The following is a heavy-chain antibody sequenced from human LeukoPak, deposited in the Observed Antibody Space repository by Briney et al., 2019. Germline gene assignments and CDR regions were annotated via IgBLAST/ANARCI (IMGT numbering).Heavy chain of an antibody. Sequence: SVKVSCKASGDTFSSYAINWVRQAPGQGLEWMGGIIPIFGTANYAQKFQDRVTITADESTSTAYMELSSLRSEDTAIYYCASRLYCSNTRCRNFPFAYWGQGTLVTVSS. V-gene: IGHV1-69*01. D-gene: IGHD2-2*01. CDR2: IIPIFGTA. CDR3: ASRLYCSNTRCRNFPFAY. J-gene: IGHJ4*02. CDR1: GDTFSSYA.